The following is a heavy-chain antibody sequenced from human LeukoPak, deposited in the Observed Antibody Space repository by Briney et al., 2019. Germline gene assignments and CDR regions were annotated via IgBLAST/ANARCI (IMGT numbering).Heavy chain of an antibody. CDR1: GFTFSSYA. J-gene: IGHJ4*02. CDR2: ISYDGSNK. Sequence: GGSLRLSCAASGFTFSSYAMHWVRQAPGKGLEWVAVISYDGSNKYYADSVKGRFTISRDNSKNTLYLQMNSLRAEDTAVYYCARDGDYGSGTPGYFDCWGQGTLVTVSS. V-gene: IGHV3-30-3*01. D-gene: IGHD3-10*01. CDR3: ARDGDYGSGTPGYFDC.